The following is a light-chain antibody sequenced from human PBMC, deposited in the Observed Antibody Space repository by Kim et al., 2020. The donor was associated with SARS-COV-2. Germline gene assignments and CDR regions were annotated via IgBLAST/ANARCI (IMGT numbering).Light chain of an antibody. J-gene: IGKJ2*01. V-gene: IGKV3-15*01. Sequence: SQRERATLSCRASQSVSSNLTWYQRKHGQAPRLLIYGASTRATGIPARFSGSGSGTEFTLTISSLQSEDFAVYYCQQYNNWPPMYTFGQGTKLEI. CDR3: QQYNNWPPMYT. CDR1: QSVSSN. CDR2: GAS.